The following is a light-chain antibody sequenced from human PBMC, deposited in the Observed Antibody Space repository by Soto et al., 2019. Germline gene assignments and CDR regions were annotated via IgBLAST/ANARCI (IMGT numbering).Light chain of an antibody. CDR1: QGISNS. CDR2: AAS. V-gene: IGKV1-27*01. CDR3: QKYHSAPFT. Sequence: DIQMTQSPASLSASVGDRVTITCRASQGISNSLAWYQQKPGKVPKDLIYAASILQSGVPSRFSGSGSGTDFTLTISSQQPEDVATYFCQKYHSAPFTVGRGTKVEIK. J-gene: IGKJ4*01.